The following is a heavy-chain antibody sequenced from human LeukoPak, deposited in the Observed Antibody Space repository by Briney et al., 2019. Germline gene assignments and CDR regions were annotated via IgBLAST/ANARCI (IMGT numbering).Heavy chain of an antibody. D-gene: IGHD1-26*01. CDR3: ARSQYTGSCFDY. Sequence: SETLSLTCTVSGGSISGYFWTWLRQPPGKGLEWLGHIYYSGTTNYSPSLTSRVSISVDTSKNQFSLKLTSVTAADTAVYYCARSQYTGSCFDYWGQGVLVTVSS. CDR2: IYYSGTT. V-gene: IGHV4-59*01. J-gene: IGHJ4*02. CDR1: GGSISGYF.